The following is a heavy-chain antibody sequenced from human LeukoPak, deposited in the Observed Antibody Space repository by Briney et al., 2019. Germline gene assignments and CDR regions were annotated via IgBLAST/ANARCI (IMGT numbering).Heavy chain of an antibody. J-gene: IGHJ4*02. D-gene: IGHD3-22*01. V-gene: IGHV6-1*01. Sequence: SQTLSLTCALSGDSVSSNSAAWNWIRQSPSRGLEWLGRTYYRSKWYNDYAVSVKSRITINHDKSKNQFSPQLNSVTPEDTAVYYCARARAAYYYDSSGGTRGSSRVGATSFDYWGQGTLVTVSS. CDR3: ARARAAYYYDSSGGTRGSSRVGATSFDY. CDR1: GDSVSSNSAA. CDR2: TYYRSKWYN.